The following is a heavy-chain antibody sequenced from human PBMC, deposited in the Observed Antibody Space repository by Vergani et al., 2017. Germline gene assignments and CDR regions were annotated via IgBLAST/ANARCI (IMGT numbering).Heavy chain of an antibody. J-gene: IGHJ6*03. CDR3: ARDGGSGVEVPAAIRYYYYYMDV. Sequence: QVQLVQSGAEVKKSGASVMLSCKSSGYSFTNFGVTWVRQAPGQGLEWMGWINSKSGVTKYVDSLQRRVTMTRDTSTSTAYMELRSLTSEDSAIYYCARDGGSGVEVPAAIRYYYYYMDVWGEGTTVTVSS. CDR1: GYSFTNFG. V-gene: IGHV1-18*01. CDR2: INSKSGVT. D-gene: IGHD2-2*01.